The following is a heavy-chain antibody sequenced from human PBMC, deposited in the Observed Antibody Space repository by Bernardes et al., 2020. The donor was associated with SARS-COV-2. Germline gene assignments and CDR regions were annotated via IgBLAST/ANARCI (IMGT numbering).Heavy chain of an antibody. V-gene: IGHV1-2*02. J-gene: IGHJ6*02. D-gene: IGHD6-19*01. CDR1: GYTFTGYY. Sequence: ASVKVSCKASGYTFTGYYMHWVRQAPGQGLEWMGWINPNSGGTNYAQKFQGRVTMTRDTSISTAYMELSRLRSDDTAVYYCARAGSGSGYYYYGMDVWGQGTTVTVSS. CDR2: INPNSGGT. CDR3: ARAGSGSGYYYYGMDV.